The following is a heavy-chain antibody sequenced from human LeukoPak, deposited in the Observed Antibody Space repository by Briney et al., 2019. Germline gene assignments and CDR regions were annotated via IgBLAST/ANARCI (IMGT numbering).Heavy chain of an antibody. CDR3: ARAPYFESSGPL. J-gene: IGHJ4*02. CDR1: GFTFSSYA. Sequence: GGSLRLSCAASGFTFSSYAMHWVRQAPGKGLEWVAVISYDGSNKYYADSVKGRFTISRDNAKNSVYLEMNSLRVEDTAVYFGARAPYFESSGPLWGQGTVVTVSS. CDR2: ISYDGSNK. V-gene: IGHV3-30-3*01. D-gene: IGHD3-22*01.